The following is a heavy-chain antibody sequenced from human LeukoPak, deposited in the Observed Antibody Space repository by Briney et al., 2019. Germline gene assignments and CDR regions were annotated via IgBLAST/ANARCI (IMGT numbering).Heavy chain of an antibody. Sequence: PSETLSLTCTVSSGSISSGDYYWSWIRQPPGKGLEWIGYIYYSGSTYYNPSLKSRVTISVDTSKNQFSLKLSSVTAADTAVYYCARDKHDYGGNHNWFDPWGQGTLVTVSS. D-gene: IGHD4-23*01. CDR3: ARDKHDYGGNHNWFDP. CDR1: SGSISSGDYY. CDR2: IYYSGST. J-gene: IGHJ5*02. V-gene: IGHV4-30-4*01.